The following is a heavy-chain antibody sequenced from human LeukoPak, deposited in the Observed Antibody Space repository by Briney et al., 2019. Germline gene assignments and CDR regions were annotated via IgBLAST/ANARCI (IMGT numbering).Heavy chain of an antibody. Sequence: ASVKVSCKVSGYTLTELSMHWVRQAPGKGLEWMGGFDPEDGETIYAQKFQGRVTMTEDTSTDTAYMELSSLRSEDTAVYYCAARYYYDSSGSPGDAFDIWGQGTMVTVSS. CDR2: FDPEDGET. D-gene: IGHD3-22*01. CDR3: AARYYYDSSGSPGDAFDI. CDR1: GYTLTELS. V-gene: IGHV1-24*01. J-gene: IGHJ3*02.